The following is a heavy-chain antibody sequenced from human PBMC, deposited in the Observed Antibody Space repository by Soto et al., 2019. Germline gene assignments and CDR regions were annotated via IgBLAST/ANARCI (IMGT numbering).Heavy chain of an antibody. CDR2: ISSSSSYI. J-gene: IGHJ4*02. Sequence: GGSLRLSCAASGFTFSSYSMNWVRQAPGKGLEWVSSISSSSSYIYYADSVKGRFTISRDNAKNSLYLQMNSLRAEDTAVYYCARGTQLVRVDNHFDYWGQGTLVTVSS. V-gene: IGHV3-21*03. CDR1: GFTFSSYS. D-gene: IGHD6-13*01. CDR3: ARGTQLVRVDNHFDY.